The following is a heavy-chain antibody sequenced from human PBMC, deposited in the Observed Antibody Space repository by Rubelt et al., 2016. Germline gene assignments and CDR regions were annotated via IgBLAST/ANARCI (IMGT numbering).Heavy chain of an antibody. V-gene: IGHV4-39*07. Sequence: QLQLQESGPGLVKPSETLSLTCTVSGGSISSSSYYWGWIRQPPGKGLEWIGTIYYSGNTYYNPSLSSRVTLSVDTAKYRFSLKLSSVNAADAAVYYCARAGGTVVTPDYWGQGALVSVSS. CDR2: IYYSGNT. CDR1: GGSISSSSYY. CDR3: ARAGGTVVTPDY. D-gene: IGHD4-23*01. J-gene: IGHJ4*02.